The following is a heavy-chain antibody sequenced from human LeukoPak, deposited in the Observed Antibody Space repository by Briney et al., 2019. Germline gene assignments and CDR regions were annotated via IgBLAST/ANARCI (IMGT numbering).Heavy chain of an antibody. CDR2: IYYSGST. V-gene: IGHV4-59*01. Sequence: PSETLSLTCTVSGGSISSYYGSWIRQPPGKGLEWVGYIYYSGSTNYNPSLKSRVTISVDTSKNQFSLKLSSVTAADTAVYYCARVGPLYCSSTSCYNRGVGFDYWGQGTLVTVSS. D-gene: IGHD2-2*02. CDR1: GGSISSYY. J-gene: IGHJ4*02. CDR3: ARVGPLYCSSTSCYNRGVGFDY.